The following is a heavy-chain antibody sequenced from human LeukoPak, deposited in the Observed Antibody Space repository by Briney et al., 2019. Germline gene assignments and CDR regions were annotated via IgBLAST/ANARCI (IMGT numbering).Heavy chain of an antibody. CDR3: ARHGSVTMVVPVDY. D-gene: IGHD4/OR15-4a*01. CDR2: IYYSGST. J-gene: IGHJ4*02. V-gene: IGHV4-39*01. Sequence: PSETLSPTCTVSGGSISSSSYYWAWIRQPPGKGLEWIGSIYYSGSTYYNPSLKTRVHISVDTSKNQFSLKLSSVTAADTAVYYCARHGSVTMVVPVDYWGQGTLVTVSS. CDR1: GGSISSSSYY.